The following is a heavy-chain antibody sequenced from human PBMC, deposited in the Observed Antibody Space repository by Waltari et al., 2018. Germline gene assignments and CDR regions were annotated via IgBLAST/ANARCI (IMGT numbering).Heavy chain of an antibody. Sequence: QVQLVQSGAEVKKPGSSVKVSCKASGGTFSSYAISWVRQALGQGLEWMGGIIPIFGTANYAQKFQGRVTITADESTSTGNMEVSSLRSEDTAVYYCARKGVDGSGYYYGMDVWGQGTTVTVSS. CDR2: IIPIFGTA. D-gene: IGHD3-10*01. CDR3: ARKGVDGSGYYYGMDV. CDR1: GGTFSSYA. V-gene: IGHV1-69*01. J-gene: IGHJ6*02.